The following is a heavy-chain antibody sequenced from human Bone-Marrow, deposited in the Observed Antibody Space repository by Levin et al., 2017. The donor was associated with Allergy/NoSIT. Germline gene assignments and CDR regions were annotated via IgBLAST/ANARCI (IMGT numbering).Heavy chain of an antibody. V-gene: IGHV4-34*01. J-gene: IGHJ6*03. Sequence: PSETLSLTCAVYGGSFSGYYWSWIRQPPGKGLEWIGEINHSGSTNYNPSLKSRVTISVDTSKNQFSLKLSSVTAADTAVYYCASSAVVVPAAMVGSDYYYYYMDVWGKGTTVTVSS. D-gene: IGHD2-2*01. CDR2: INHSGST. CDR3: ASSAVVVPAAMVGSDYYYYYMDV. CDR1: GGSFSGYY.